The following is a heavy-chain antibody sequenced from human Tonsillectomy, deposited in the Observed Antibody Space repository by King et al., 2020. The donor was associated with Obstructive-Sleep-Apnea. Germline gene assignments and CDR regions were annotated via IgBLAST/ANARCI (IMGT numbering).Heavy chain of an antibody. CDR3: ARKEETYTNWFDP. V-gene: IGHV3-48*03. CDR1: GFTFSSYN. CDR2: ISSSGSAM. J-gene: IGHJ5*02. Sequence: VQLVESGGGLVQPGGSLRLSCAASGFTFSSYNMIWVRQAPGKGLERISYISSSGSAMFHADSVKGRFTISRDNAKSSLYLQMNSLRAEDTAVYYCARKEETYTNWFDPWGQGTLVTVSS. D-gene: IGHD4-11*01.